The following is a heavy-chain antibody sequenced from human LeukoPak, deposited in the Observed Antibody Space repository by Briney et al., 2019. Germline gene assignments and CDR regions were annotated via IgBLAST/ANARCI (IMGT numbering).Heavy chain of an antibody. CDR1: GFTFSNYG. J-gene: IGHJ4*02. CDR3: AKDLTVVVVVGGTIDY. Sequence: GGSLRLSCAASGFTFSNYGMHWVRQAPGKGLEWVAVISYDGSNKYYADSVKGRFTISRDNSKNTLSLQMNSLRAEDTAVYYCAKDLTVVVVVGGTIDYWGQGTLVTVSS. D-gene: IGHD2-15*01. V-gene: IGHV3-30*18. CDR2: ISYDGSNK.